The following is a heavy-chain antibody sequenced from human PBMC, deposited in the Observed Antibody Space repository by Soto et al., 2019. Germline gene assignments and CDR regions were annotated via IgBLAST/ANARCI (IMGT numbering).Heavy chain of an antibody. CDR3: TTTRPGTNVFDN. CDR2: SRSKTDGGTT. CDR1: GITFSKAW. J-gene: IGHJ3*02. D-gene: IGHD6-13*01. V-gene: IGHV3-15*01. Sequence: GGSLRLSCAASGITFSKAWMNWVRKAPGKGLEYIGRSRSKTDGGTTEYAAPVEGRFTVSRDDSKNTLYLQMSGLKTEDTAVYYCTTTRPGTNVFDNWGQGTLVTVSS.